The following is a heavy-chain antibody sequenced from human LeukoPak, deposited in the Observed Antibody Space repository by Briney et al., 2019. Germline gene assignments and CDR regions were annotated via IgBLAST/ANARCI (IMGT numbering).Heavy chain of an antibody. D-gene: IGHD2-8*01. V-gene: IGHV4-59*03. CDR3: ALAPNSNWFDF. CDR2: IHYSGSS. J-gene: IGHJ5*01. CDR1: GDSTSNFY. Sequence: SETLSLTCTVSGDSTSNFYWNWIRQTPGKGLEWIGNIHYSGSSVYNPSLKSRVTISIDTSRRQFFLKLNSVTAADTAVYFCALAPNSNWFDFWGPGTLVTVSS.